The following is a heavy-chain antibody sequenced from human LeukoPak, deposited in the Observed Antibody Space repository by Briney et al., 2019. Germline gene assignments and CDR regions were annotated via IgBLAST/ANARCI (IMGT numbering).Heavy chain of an antibody. J-gene: IGHJ4*02. CDR3: ARVSMGGTYYYFDP. CDR1: GGSITNYY. CDR2: IYFSGVT. D-gene: IGHD1-26*01. V-gene: IGHV4-59*12. Sequence: PSETLSLTCTVSGGSITNYYWSWISQPPGKGLEWIGYIYFSGVTKYNPYSPSLTSRVTISTDTSKNQISLKLSSVTAADTAVYYCARVSMGGTYYYFDPWGQGTLVTVSS.